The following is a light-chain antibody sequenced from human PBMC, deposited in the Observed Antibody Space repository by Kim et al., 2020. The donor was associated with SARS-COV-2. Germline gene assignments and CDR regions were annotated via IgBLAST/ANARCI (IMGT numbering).Light chain of an antibody. V-gene: IGKV1-12*01. CDR1: QDLSTV. CDR2: AAS. CDR3: QQPSSFPLT. Sequence: ASVGDRVTMTCRASQDLSTVIAWYQQKPGKAPKLLIYAASHLESGVPSRFSGSGSGTEFTLTIRSLQPEDIATYYCQQPSSFPLTFGGGTKVDIK. J-gene: IGKJ4*01.